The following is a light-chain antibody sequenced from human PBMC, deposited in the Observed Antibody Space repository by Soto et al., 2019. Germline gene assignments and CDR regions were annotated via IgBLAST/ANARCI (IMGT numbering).Light chain of an antibody. CDR3: QSYDSRLQWV. V-gene: IGLV1-40*01. Sequence: QSVLTQPPSVSGAPGQRVTISCTGSSSNIGAGYDVHWYQQLPGTAPKLLIYANSNRPSGVPDRFSGSKSGTSASLAITGLQAEDEADYYCQSYDSRLQWVFGGGTKLTVL. CDR2: ANS. CDR1: SSNIGAGYD. J-gene: IGLJ2*01.